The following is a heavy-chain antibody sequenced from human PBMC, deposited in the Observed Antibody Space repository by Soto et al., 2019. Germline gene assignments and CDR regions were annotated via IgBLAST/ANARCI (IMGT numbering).Heavy chain of an antibody. V-gene: IGHV4-59*08. CDR1: GGSISSYY. CDR3: ARRWGPGFDY. J-gene: IGHJ4*02. Sequence: PSETLPLTCTVSGGSISSYYWSWIRQPPGKGLEWIGYIYYSGSTNYNPSLKSRVTISVDTSKNQFSLKLSSVTAADTAVYYCARRWGPGFDYWGQGTLVTVSS. CDR2: IYYSGST. D-gene: IGHD7-27*01.